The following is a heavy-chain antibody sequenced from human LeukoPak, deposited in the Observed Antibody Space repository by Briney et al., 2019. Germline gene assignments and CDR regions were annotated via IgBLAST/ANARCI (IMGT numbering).Heavy chain of an antibody. J-gene: IGHJ4*02. CDR2: IYYSGST. CDR3: ARGAATLGYRKKKFDY. V-gene: IGHV4-39*01. Sequence: KPSETLSLTCTVSGGSISSSSYYWGWIRQPPGKGLEWIGSIYYSGSTYYNPSLKSRVTISVDTSKNQFSLKLSSVTAADTAVYYCARGAATLGYRKKKFDYWGQGTLVTVSS. CDR1: GGSISSSSYY. D-gene: IGHD1-26*01.